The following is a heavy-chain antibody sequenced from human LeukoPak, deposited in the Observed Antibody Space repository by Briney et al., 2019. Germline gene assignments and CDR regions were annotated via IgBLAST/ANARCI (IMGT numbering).Heavy chain of an antibody. Sequence: PSETLSLTCTVSGGSISNNFYYWAWIRQPPGKGLEWIGSIHYSGSTYYNPSLESRVTLFVDTSKRQFSLKLSSVTAADTSVYYCARHQTYNYGLGSLKYTWIDPWARESWSPFPQ. D-gene: IGHD3-10*01. J-gene: IGHJ5*02. CDR1: GGSISNNFYY. CDR3: ARHQTYNYGLGSLKYTWIDP. CDR2: IHYSGST. V-gene: IGHV4-39*01.